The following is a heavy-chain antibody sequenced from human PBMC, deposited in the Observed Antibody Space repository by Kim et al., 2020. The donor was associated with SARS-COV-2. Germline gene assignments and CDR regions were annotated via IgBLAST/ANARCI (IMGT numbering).Heavy chain of an antibody. J-gene: IGHJ4*02. Sequence: ASVKVSCKASGYTFTSYGISWVRQAPGQGLEWMGWISAYNGNTNYAQKLQGRVTMTTDTSTSTAYMELRSLRSDDTAVYYCARDLNPEAYYGDYEKNDYWGQGTLVTVSS. CDR3: ARDLNPEAYYGDYEKNDY. CDR2: ISAYNGNT. V-gene: IGHV1-18*01. CDR1: GYTFTSYG. D-gene: IGHD4-17*01.